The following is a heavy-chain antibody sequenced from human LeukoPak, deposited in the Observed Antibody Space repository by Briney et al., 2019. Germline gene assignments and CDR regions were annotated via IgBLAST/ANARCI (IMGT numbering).Heavy chain of an antibody. J-gene: IGHJ3*02. CDR3: AREHTEAVITTVPAFDI. Sequence: GGSLRLSCAASGFTFSSYSMNWVRQAPGKGLEWVSYISSSSSTIYYADSVKGRFTISRDNAKNSLYLQMNSLRAEDTAVYYCAREHTEAVITTVPAFDIWGQGTMVTVSS. CDR2: ISSSSSTI. CDR1: GFTFSSYS. V-gene: IGHV3-48*04. D-gene: IGHD3-22*01.